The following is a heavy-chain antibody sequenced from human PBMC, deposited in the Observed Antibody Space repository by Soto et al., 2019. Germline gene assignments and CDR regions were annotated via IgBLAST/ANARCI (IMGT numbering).Heavy chain of an antibody. J-gene: IGHJ6*01. V-gene: IGHV5-51*01. Sequence: GESLKISCKGSGYSFNSYWIGWVRQMPGRGLEWMGIIYPGDSDIRYSPSFQGQVTISADKSINSAYLQWSSLKASDTAMYYCVKQGSSGWPPHVWGQGTTVTVSS. D-gene: IGHD6-19*01. CDR2: IYPGDSDI. CDR1: GYSFNSYW. CDR3: VKQGSSGWPPHV.